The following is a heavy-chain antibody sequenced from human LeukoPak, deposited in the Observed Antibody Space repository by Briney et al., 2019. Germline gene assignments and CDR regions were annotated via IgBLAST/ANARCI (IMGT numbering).Heavy chain of an antibody. Sequence: SETLSLTCTVSGGSISSGSYYWSWIRQHPGKGLEWIGYIYRSGSTYYNPSLRRRVTMSVDTSKNQFSLKLSSVTAADTAMYYCARGPAATLHFQNWGQGTLVIVSS. CDR2: IYRSGST. V-gene: IGHV4-31*03. D-gene: IGHD2-2*01. J-gene: IGHJ1*01. CDR3: ARGPAATLHFQN. CDR1: GGSISSGSYY.